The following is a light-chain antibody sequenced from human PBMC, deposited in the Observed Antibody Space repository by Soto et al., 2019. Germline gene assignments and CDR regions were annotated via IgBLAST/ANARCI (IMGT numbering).Light chain of an antibody. CDR2: GAS. CDR3: QQYGSSPPLT. Sequence: ERVMTQSPGTLSLSPGERATLSCRASQSVSSNYLAWYQQKPGQAPRLLIYGASSRATGIPDRFSGSGSGTDFTLTISRLEPEDFAVYYCQQYGSSPPLTFGGGTKVDIK. V-gene: IGKV3-20*01. J-gene: IGKJ4*01. CDR1: QSVSSNY.